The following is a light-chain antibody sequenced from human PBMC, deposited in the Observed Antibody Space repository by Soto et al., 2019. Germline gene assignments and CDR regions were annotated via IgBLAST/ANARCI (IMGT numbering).Light chain of an antibody. Sequence: AIRMTQSPSSLSASTGDRVTITCRASQGISSYLAWYQQKPWKAPKLLIYAASTLQSGVPSRFSGSGSGTDFTLTISCLQSEDFATYYCQQYYSYPQITFGQGTRLEIK. CDR3: QQYYSYPQIT. V-gene: IGKV1-8*01. CDR2: AAS. J-gene: IGKJ5*01. CDR1: QGISSY.